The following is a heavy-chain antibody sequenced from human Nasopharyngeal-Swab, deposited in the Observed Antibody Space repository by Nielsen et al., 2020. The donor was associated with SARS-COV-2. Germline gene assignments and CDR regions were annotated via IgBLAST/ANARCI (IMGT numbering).Heavy chain of an antibody. CDR3: AKLGYGGFDY. J-gene: IGHJ4*02. Sequence: GESLKISCAASGFTFSSYAMSWVRQAPGKGLEWVSAISGSGGSTYYADSVKGRFTISRDNSKNTLYLQMNSLSAEDTAVYYCAKLGYGGFDYWGQGTLVTVSS. D-gene: IGHD2-2*03. V-gene: IGHV3-23*01. CDR2: ISGSGGST. CDR1: GFTFSSYA.